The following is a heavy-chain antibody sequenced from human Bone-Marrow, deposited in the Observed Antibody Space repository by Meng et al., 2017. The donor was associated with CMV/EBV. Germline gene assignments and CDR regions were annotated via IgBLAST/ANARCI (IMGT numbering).Heavy chain of an antibody. Sequence: GESLKISCAASGFTFSDYYMSWIRQAPGKGLEWVSYISSSGSTIYYADSVKGRFTISRDNAKNSLYLQMNSLRAEDTAVYYCAREGRDSSMTTIYFDYWGQGTLVTVSS. CDR1: GFTFSDYY. CDR3: AREGRDSSMTTIYFDY. J-gene: IGHJ4*02. CDR2: ISSSGSTI. D-gene: IGHD2-21*02. V-gene: IGHV3-11*04.